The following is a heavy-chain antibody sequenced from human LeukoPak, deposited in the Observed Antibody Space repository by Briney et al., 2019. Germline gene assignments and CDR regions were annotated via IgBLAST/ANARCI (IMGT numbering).Heavy chain of an antibody. V-gene: IGHV3-23*01. Sequence: GGSQRLSCAASGFTFSSYAMSWVRQAPGKGLEWVSAISGSGGSTYYADSVKGRFTISRDNSKNTLYLQMNSLRAEDTAVYYCAKDAQYYDFWSGYYPFFDYWGQGTLVTVSS. CDR3: AKDAQYYDFWSGYYPFFDY. D-gene: IGHD3-3*01. J-gene: IGHJ4*02. CDR2: ISGSGGST. CDR1: GFTFSSYA.